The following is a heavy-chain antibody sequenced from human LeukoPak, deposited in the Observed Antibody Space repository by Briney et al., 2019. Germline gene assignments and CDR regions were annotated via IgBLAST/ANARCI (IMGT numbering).Heavy chain of an antibody. V-gene: IGHV1-2*02. CDR2: INPNSGGT. J-gene: IGHJ4*02. CDR1: GYTFTGSY. Sequence: ASVTVSCEASGYTFTGSYLHWVRQAPGQGLEWMGWINPNSGGTNYAQKFQGRVTMTRDTSISTAYMELSRLTSDDTAVYYCARQYSSGWCYDYWGQGTLVTVSS. CDR3: ARQYSSGWCYDY. D-gene: IGHD6-19*01.